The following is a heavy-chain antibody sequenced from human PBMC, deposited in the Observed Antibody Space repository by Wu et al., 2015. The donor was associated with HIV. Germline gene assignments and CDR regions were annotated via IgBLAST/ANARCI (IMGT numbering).Heavy chain of an antibody. CDR1: GGTFSSYA. CDR3: AIAMVRGVIINYYGMDV. J-gene: IGHJ6*02. CDR2: IIPIFGTA. V-gene: IGHV1-69*05. Sequence: QVQLVQSGAEVKKPGSSVKVSCKASGGTFSSYAISWVRQAPGQGLEWMGGIIPIFGTANYAQKFQGRVTITTDESTSTAYMELSSLRSEDTAVYYCAIAMVRGVIINYYGMDVWGQGDHGHRLL. D-gene: IGHD3-10*01.